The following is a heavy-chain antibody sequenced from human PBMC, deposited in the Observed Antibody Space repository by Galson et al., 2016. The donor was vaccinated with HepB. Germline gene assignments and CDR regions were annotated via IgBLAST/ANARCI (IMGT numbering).Heavy chain of an antibody. Sequence: SETLSLTCTVSGDSVSSRSYYWGWIRQSPGQGLEWIGSIYYDGVAYSRPSLKSRLTISADTSKNHVSVRLSSMTAADTAVYYCARLRFGSSHFFFDFWGQGTLVTVS. CDR2: IYYDGVA. CDR3: ARLRFGSSHFFFDF. D-gene: IGHD3-10*01. J-gene: IGHJ4*02. CDR1: GDSVSSRSYY. V-gene: IGHV4-39*01.